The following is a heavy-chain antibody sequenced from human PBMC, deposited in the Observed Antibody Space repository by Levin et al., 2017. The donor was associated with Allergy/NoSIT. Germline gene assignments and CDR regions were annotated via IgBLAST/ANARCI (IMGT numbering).Heavy chain of an antibody. CDR2: IWYDGSNK. J-gene: IGHJ6*03. CDR3: ARDRVAPRNYYYYYYMDV. V-gene: IGHV3-33*01. Sequence: SCAASGFTFSSYGMHWVRQAPGKGLEWVAVIWYDGSNKYYADSVKGRFTISRDNSKSTLYLQMNSLRAEDTAVYYCARDRVAPRNYYYYYYMDVWGKGTTVTVSS. CDR1: GFTFSSYG. D-gene: IGHD6-6*01.